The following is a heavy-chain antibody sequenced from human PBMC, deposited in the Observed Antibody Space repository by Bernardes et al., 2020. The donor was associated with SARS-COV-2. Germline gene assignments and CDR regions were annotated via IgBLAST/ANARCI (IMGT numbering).Heavy chain of an antibody. J-gene: IGHJ5*02. CDR2: INGDGGRT. D-gene: IGHD1-1*01. CDR1: GFSFNTYW. V-gene: IGHV3-74*01. Sequence: WGSLRLFCAASGFSFNTYWVHWGRQVPGKGLVWVSHINGDGGRTNYADSVKGRFTIFRDNAKNTLYLQMNSLKAEDTAVYYCTIDPSGTSPAWGEGTLVTVSS. CDR3: TIDPSGTSPA.